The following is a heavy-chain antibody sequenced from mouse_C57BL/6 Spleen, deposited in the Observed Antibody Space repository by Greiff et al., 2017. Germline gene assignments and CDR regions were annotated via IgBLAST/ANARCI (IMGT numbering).Heavy chain of an antibody. D-gene: IGHD2-4*01. J-gene: IGHJ4*01. CDR3: ARRRDYDYDLYAMGY. CDR2: IDPSDSET. V-gene: IGHV1-52*01. CDR1: GYTFTSYW. Sequence: QVQLQQSGAELVRPGSSVKLSCKASGYTFTSYWMHWVKQRPIQGLEWIGNIDPSDSETHYNQKFKDKATLTVDKSSSTAYMQLSSLTSEDSAVYYCARRRDYDYDLYAMGYWGQGTSVTVSS.